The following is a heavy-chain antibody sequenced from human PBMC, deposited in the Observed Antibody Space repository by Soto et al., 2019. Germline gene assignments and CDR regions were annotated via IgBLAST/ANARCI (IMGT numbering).Heavy chain of an antibody. CDR2: IHSDGSST. CDR3: ARGDRGVFDL. V-gene: IGHV3-74*01. J-gene: IGHJ3*01. D-gene: IGHD1-26*01. CDR1: GFTFSYYW. Sequence: EVQLVESGGGLVRPGGSLRLSCAASGFTFSYYWMHWVRQAPGKGLVWVSRIHSDGSSTTYADFVKGRFIISRDNARNTVDLQMNSVRVGDTAVYYCARGDRGVFDLWGQGTVVTVSS.